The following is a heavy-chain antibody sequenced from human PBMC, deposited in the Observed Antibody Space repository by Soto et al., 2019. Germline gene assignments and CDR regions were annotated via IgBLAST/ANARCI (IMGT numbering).Heavy chain of an antibody. J-gene: IGHJ6*02. CDR1: GYTFTSYG. Sequence: QVQLVQSGAEVKKPGASVKVSCKASGYTFTSYGISWVRQAPGQGLEWMGWISAYNGNTNYAQKLQGRVTMTTDTSTSTAYMELRRLRSDDTAVYYCAIEWLRLPSGYYYYGMDVWGQGTTVTVSS. V-gene: IGHV1-18*01. D-gene: IGHD5-12*01. CDR3: AIEWLRLPSGYYYYGMDV. CDR2: ISAYNGNT.